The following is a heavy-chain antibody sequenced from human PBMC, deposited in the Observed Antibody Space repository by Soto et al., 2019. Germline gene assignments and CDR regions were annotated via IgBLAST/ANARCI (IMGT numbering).Heavy chain of an antibody. CDR3: AREPRYCRGGSCPIAGDAFDI. CDR1: GFTVSSNY. CDR2: ISNRGDT. D-gene: IGHD2-15*01. J-gene: IGHJ3*02. V-gene: IGHV3-66*01. Sequence: SGFTVSSNYMSWVRQAPGKGLGWVSVISNRGDTHYADSVRGRFSLSRDIADNTLHLQMDNLRVEDTAVYYCAREPRYCRGGSCPIAGDAFDIWGQGTMVTVSS.